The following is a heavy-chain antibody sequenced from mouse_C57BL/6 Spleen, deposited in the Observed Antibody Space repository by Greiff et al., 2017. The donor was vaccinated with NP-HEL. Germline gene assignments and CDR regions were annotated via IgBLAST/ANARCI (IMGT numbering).Heavy chain of an antibody. Sequence: VQLQQSGPELVKPGASVKISCKASGYAFSSSWMNWVKQRPGKGLEWIGRIYPGDGDTNYNGKFKGKATLTADKSSSTAYMQFSSLTSEDSAVYFCARFYDGYPYAMDYWGQGTSVTVSS. J-gene: IGHJ4*01. D-gene: IGHD2-3*01. CDR2: IYPGDGDT. V-gene: IGHV1-82*01. CDR1: GYAFSSSW. CDR3: ARFYDGYPYAMDY.